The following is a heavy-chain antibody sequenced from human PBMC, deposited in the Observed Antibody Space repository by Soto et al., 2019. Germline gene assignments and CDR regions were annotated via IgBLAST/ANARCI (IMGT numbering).Heavy chain of an antibody. CDR1: GFTFDDYA. Sequence: EVQLVESGGGLVQPGRSLRLSCAASGFTFDDYAMHWVRQAPRKGLEWVSGISWNSGSIGYADSVKGRFTISRDNAKNSLYLQMNSLRAEDTALYYCAKDMGRYCSGGSCSSAFDYWGQGTLVTVSS. D-gene: IGHD2-15*01. J-gene: IGHJ4*02. V-gene: IGHV3-9*01. CDR3: AKDMGRYCSGGSCSSAFDY. CDR2: ISWNSGSI.